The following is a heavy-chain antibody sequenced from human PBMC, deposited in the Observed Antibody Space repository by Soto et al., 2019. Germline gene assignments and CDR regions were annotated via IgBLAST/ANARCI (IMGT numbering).Heavy chain of an antibody. J-gene: IGHJ2*01. CDR1: GFNFRKFA. D-gene: IGHD4-17*01. V-gene: IGHV3-23*04. CDR2: MSERSGPP. CDR3: AKDQDNTDYYWIFDL. Sequence: ELQLVESGGGLVQPGGSQRLSCAASGFNFRKFAMSWVRQAPGKGLEWVSGMSERSGPPLYADSVKGRFTISRDNSKSTLYLEMNNLRPEDTAVYYCAKDQDNTDYYWIFDLWGRGTPVTVSS.